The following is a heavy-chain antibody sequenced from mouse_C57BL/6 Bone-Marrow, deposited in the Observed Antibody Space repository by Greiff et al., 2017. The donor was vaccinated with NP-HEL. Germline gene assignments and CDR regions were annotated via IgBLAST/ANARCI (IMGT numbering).Heavy chain of an antibody. J-gene: IGHJ4*01. D-gene: IGHD4-1*01. CDR2: ISNLAYSI. V-gene: IGHV5-15*01. Sequence: VQLQESGGGLVQPGGSLKLSCAASGFTFSDYGMAWVRQAPRKGPEWVAFISNLAYSIYYADTVTGRFTISRENAKNTLYLEMSSLRSEDTAMYYCARQALNWDGYAMDYWGQGTSVTVSS. CDR1: GFTFSDYG. CDR3: ARQALNWDGYAMDY.